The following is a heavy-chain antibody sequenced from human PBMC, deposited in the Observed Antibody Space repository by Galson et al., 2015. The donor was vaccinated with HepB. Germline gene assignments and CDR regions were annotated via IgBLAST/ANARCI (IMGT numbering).Heavy chain of an antibody. D-gene: IGHD3-16*01. V-gene: IGHV1-24*01. CDR2: FDPEDGET. CDR1: GYTLTELS. Sequence: SVKVSCKVSGYTLTELSMHWVRQAPGKGLEWMGGFDPEDGETIYAQKFQGRATMTEDTSTDTAYMELSSLRSEDTAVYYCATDLWGRSSTGDAFDIWGQGTMVTVSS. CDR3: ATDLWGRSSTGDAFDI. J-gene: IGHJ3*02.